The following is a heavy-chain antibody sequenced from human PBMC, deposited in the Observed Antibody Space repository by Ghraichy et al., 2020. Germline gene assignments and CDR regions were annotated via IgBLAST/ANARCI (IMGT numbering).Heavy chain of an antibody. V-gene: IGHV4-34*01. CDR2: INHSGST. J-gene: IGHJ5*02. D-gene: IGHD3-3*01. CDR1: GGSFSGYY. CDR3: AVKIRFQYNWFDP. Sequence: ASLNISCAVYGGSFSGYYWSWIRQPPGKGLEWIGEINHSGSTNYNPSLKSRVTISVDTSKNQFSLKLSSVTAADTAVYYCAVKIRFQYNWFDPWGQGTLVTVSS.